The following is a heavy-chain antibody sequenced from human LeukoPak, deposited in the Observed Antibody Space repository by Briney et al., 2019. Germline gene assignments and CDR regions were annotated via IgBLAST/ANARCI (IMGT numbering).Heavy chain of an antibody. CDR3: AKDYYYDSSGFLDY. J-gene: IGHJ4*02. V-gene: IGHV3-9*01. CDR2: ISWNSGSI. D-gene: IGHD3-22*01. CDR1: GFTFDDYA. Sequence: GRSLRHSCAASGFTFDDYAMHWVRQAPGKGLEWVSGISWNSGSIGYADSVKGRFTISRDNAKNSLYLQMDSLRAEDTALYYCAKDYYYDSSGFLDYWGQGTLVTVSS.